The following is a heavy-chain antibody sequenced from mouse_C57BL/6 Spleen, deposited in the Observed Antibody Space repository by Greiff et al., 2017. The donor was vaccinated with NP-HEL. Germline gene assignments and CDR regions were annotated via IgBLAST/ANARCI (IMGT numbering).Heavy chain of an antibody. Sequence: VQLQQPGAELVKPGASVKMSCKASGYTFTSYWITWVKQRPGQGLEWIGDIYPGSGSTNYNEKFKSKATLTVDTSTSTAYMQLSSLTSEDSAVYYCARYYGSSYWYFDVWGTGTTVTVSS. J-gene: IGHJ1*03. CDR1: GYTFTSYW. CDR2: IYPGSGST. CDR3: ARYYGSSYWYFDV. V-gene: IGHV1-55*01. D-gene: IGHD1-1*01.